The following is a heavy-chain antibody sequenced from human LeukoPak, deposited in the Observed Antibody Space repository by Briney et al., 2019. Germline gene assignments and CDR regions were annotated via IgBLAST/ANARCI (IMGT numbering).Heavy chain of an antibody. D-gene: IGHD3-22*01. Sequence: AASVKVSCKASGGTFSGYDISWVRQAPGQGLEWMGGIMPMFGKANYAQKFQGRVTTTADKATSTAYMELSRLRSDDTAVYYCARVYDSSGYYSSYFDYWGQGTLVTVSS. CDR2: IMPMFGKA. CDR3: ARVYDSSGYYSSYFDY. V-gene: IGHV1-69*06. CDR1: GGTFSGYD. J-gene: IGHJ4*02.